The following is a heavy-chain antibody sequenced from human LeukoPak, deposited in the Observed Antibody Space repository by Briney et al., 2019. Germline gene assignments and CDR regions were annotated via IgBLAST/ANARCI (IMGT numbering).Heavy chain of an antibody. V-gene: IGHV1-69*13. CDR2: IIPIFGTA. CDR3: ALPGGDIVVVPAAIAAFDY. J-gene: IGHJ4*02. Sequence: GASVKVSCKASGGTFSSYAISVVRQAPGQGLEWMGGIIPIFGTANYAQKFQGRVTITADESTSTAYMELSSLRSEDTAVYYCALPGGDIVVVPAAIAAFDYWGQGTLVTVSS. D-gene: IGHD2-2*02. CDR1: GGTFSSYA.